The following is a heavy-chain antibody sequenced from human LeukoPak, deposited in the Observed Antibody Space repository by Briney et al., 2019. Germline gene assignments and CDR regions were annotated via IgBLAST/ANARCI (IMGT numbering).Heavy chain of an antibody. CDR2: INPSGTT. CDR3: ASSAGYYPYHY. J-gene: IGHJ4*02. D-gene: IGHD3-10*01. V-gene: IGHV4-34*01. CDR1: GGSFSDYY. Sequence: WETLSLTCAVYGGSFSDYYWSWIRQPPGKGLEWIGEINPSGTTIYDPSLNSRVNISVDTSKRQFSLTLSPVTAADTALYYCASSAGYYPYHYCGQGTLVTVSS.